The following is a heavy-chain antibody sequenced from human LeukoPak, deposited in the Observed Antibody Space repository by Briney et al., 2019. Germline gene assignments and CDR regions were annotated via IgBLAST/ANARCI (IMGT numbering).Heavy chain of an antibody. CDR3: AKTSGFFDH. V-gene: IGHV3-23*01. CDR2: ISGIGGNA. J-gene: IGHJ4*02. Sequence: PGGSLRLSCAASGFTFSSYDMNWVRQAPGKGLECVSGISGIGGNAYYADSVKGRFTISRDNSKNTLYLQMNSLRAEDTAVYYCAKTSGFFDHWGQGTLVTVSS. D-gene: IGHD7-27*01. CDR1: GFTFSSYD.